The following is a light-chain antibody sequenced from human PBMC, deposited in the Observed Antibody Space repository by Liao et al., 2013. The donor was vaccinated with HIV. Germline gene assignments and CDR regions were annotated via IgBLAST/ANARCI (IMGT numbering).Light chain of an antibody. CDR3: QAWDSSTAAVV. V-gene: IGLV3-1*01. Sequence: SYELTQPPSVSVSPGQTASITCSGDQLGNKFASWYQQKPGQSPVLVIYQDNKRPSGIPERFSGSNSGNTATLTISGTQAMDEADYYCQAWDSSTAAVVFGGGTKLTVL. CDR1: QLGNKF. J-gene: IGLJ2*01. CDR2: QDN.